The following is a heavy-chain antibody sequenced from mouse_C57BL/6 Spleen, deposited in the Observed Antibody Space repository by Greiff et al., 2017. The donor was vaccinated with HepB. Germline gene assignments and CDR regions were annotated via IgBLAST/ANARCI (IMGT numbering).Heavy chain of an antibody. CDR3: ARSPESRQLRPYYAMDY. V-gene: IGHV1-18*01. Sequence: EVKLMESGPELVKPGASVKIPCKASGYTFTDYNMDWVKQSHGKSLEWIGDINPNNGGTIYNQQFKGKATLTVDKSSSTAYMELRSLTSEDTAVYYCARSPESRQLRPYYAMDYWGQGTSVTVSS. CDR1: GYTFTDYN. CDR2: INPNNGGT. J-gene: IGHJ4*01. D-gene: IGHD3-2*02.